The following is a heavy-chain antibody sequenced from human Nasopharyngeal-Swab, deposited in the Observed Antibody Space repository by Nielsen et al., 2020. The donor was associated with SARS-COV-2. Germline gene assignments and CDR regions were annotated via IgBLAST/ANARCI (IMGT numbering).Heavy chain of an antibody. Sequence: GESLKISCAASGFTISSYSMNWVRQAPGKGLEWVSPISSSSSYIYYADSVKGRFTIYRDNAKNSRYLQMNSLRAEDTAVYYCARDREELRYFDCLPSNWFDPWGQGTLVTVSS. CDR3: ARDREELRYFDCLPSNWFDP. CDR2: ISSSSSYI. D-gene: IGHD3-9*01. CDR1: GFTISSYS. J-gene: IGHJ5*02. V-gene: IGHV3-21*01.